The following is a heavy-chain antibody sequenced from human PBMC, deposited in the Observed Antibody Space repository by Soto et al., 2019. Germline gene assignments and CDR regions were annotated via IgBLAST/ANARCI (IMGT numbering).Heavy chain of an antibody. CDR2: TIPTFNTG. J-gene: IGHJ4*02. Sequence: QVQLVQSGAEVKKPGSSVKVSCKASGGTFSNSPISWVRQAPGQGLEWMGGTIPTFNTGNYAQKFQGRLTITADKSTNTAYMELSSLRSEDTAVYYCARRTSSGDYRYFDSWGQGTLVTVSS. D-gene: IGHD3-22*01. CDR1: GGTFSNSP. CDR3: ARRTSSGDYRYFDS. V-gene: IGHV1-69*06.